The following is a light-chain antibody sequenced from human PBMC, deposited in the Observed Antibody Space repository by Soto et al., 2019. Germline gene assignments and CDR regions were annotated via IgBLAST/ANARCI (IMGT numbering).Light chain of an antibody. CDR1: SSDVGGYNY. J-gene: IGLJ1*01. CDR2: EVS. Sequence: QSVLTQHPSASGSPGQSVTISCTGTSSDVGGYNYVSWYQQYPGKAPKLMIYEVSQRPSWAPDRFSGSKSGNTACLTVSGLQGEDEADYYCSSYVGNNCHDVFGTGTKLNVL. V-gene: IGLV2-8*01. CDR3: SSYVGNNCHDV.